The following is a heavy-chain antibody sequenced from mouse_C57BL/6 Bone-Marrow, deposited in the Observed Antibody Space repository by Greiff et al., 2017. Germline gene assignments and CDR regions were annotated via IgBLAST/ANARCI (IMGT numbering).Heavy chain of an antibody. CDR2: IDPSDSYT. J-gene: IGHJ3*01. CDR3: AREAPAGPGGCAY. Sequence: QVQLKQPGAELVKPGASVKLSCKASGYTFTSYWMQWVKPRPGQGLEWIGEIDPSDSYTNYNQKFKGKATLTVDTSSRTAYMQLSSLTSEDSAVYYCAREAPAGPGGCAYWGQGTLVTVSA. D-gene: IGHD1-2*01. CDR1: GYTFTSYW. V-gene: IGHV1-50*01.